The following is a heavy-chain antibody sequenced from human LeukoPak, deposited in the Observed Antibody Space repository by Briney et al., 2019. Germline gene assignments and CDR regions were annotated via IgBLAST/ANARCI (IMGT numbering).Heavy chain of an antibody. D-gene: IGHD3-3*01. J-gene: IGHJ6*03. V-gene: IGHV4-4*02. CDR3: ARVGWSGYDYYMDV. Sequence: PSGTLSLTCAVSGGSISSSNWWSWVRQPPGKGLEWIGEIYHSGSTNYNPSLKSRVTISVDTSKNQFSLKLSSVTAADTAVYYCARVGWSGYDYYMDVWGKGTTVTVSS. CDR1: GGSISSSNW. CDR2: IYHSGST.